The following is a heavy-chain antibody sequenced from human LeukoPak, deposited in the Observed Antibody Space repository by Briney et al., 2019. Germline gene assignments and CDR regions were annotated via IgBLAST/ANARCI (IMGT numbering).Heavy chain of an antibody. CDR3: TRPGYSSSWYGPRGYYYGMDV. J-gene: IGHJ6*02. Sequence: GWSLKLSCAASGFTFSASAMHWVRQASGKGLEWVGRIRSKANSYATAYAASVKGRFTISRDDSKNTAYLQMNSLKTEDTAVYYCTRPGYSSSWYGPRGYYYGMDVWGQGTTVTVSS. CDR1: GFTFSASA. V-gene: IGHV3-73*01. CDR2: IRSKANSYAT. D-gene: IGHD6-13*01.